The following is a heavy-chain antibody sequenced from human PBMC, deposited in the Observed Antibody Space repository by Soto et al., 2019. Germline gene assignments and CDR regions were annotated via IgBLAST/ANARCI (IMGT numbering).Heavy chain of an antibody. Sequence: PGGSLRLSCAASGFTFSSYAMNWVRQAPGKGLEWVSSVSANGRSTYYADSVKGRFTVSRDKSKNALFLQLDSLRVEDTAIYYCAKDLSSLGWLALGGPVASWGPGTLVTVSS. CDR2: VSANGRST. V-gene: IGHV3-23*01. J-gene: IGHJ5*02. D-gene: IGHD3-22*01. CDR3: AKDLSSLGWLALGGPVAS. CDR1: GFTFSSYA.